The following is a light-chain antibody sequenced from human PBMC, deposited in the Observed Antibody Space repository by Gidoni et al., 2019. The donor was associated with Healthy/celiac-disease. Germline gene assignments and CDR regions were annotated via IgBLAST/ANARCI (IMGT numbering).Light chain of an antibody. CDR2: AAS. J-gene: IGKJ2*01. V-gene: IGKV1-27*01. Sequence: SSLSASVGDRVTITCRASQGISNYLAWYQQKPGKVPKLLIYAASTLQSGVPSRFSGSGSGTDFTLTISSLQPEDVATYYCQKYNSAPLTFXQXTKLEIK. CDR3: QKYNSAPLT. CDR1: QGISNY.